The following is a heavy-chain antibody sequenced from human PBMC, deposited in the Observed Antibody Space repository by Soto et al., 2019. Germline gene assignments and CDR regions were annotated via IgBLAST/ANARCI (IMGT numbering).Heavy chain of an antibody. CDR2: IYPGDSDT. V-gene: IGHV5-51*01. J-gene: IGHJ3*01. CDR1: GYSFAGYW. Sequence: GESLKISCKGSGYSFAGYWIGWVRQMPGKGLDWMGVIYPGDSDTRYSPSFHGQVTISADKSISTAYLQWSSLKASDSAMYFCARLPGVRGVFDGFNVWGQGTMVTVSS. D-gene: IGHD3-10*01. CDR3: ARLPGVRGVFDGFNV.